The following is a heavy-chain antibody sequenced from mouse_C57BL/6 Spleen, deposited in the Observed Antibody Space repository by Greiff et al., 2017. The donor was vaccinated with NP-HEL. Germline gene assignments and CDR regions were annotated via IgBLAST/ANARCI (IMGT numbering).Heavy chain of an antibody. Sequence: QVQLQQSGPELVKPGASVKISCKASGYAFSSSWMNWVKQRPGKGLEWIGRIYPGDGDTNYNEKFKGKATLTAEKSSSTAYMQLSSLTSEDSAVYFCASGNYLASMDYWGQGTLVTVS. D-gene: IGHD2-1*01. CDR3: ASGNYLASMDY. J-gene: IGHJ4*01. V-gene: IGHV1-82*01. CDR1: GYAFSSSW. CDR2: IYPGDGDT.